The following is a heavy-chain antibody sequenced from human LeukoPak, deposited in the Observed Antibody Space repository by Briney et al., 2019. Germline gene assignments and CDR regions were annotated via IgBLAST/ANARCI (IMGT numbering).Heavy chain of an antibody. CDR2: IYYSGST. Sequence: SETLSLTCTVSGGSISSYYWSWIRQPPGKGLEWIGYIYYSGSTNYNPSLKSRVTISVDTSKNQFSLKLSSVTAADTAVYYCARDLRYQLLYSGGMDVWGQGTTVTVSS. D-gene: IGHD2-2*02. V-gene: IGHV4-59*01. CDR3: ARDLRYQLLYSGGMDV. CDR1: GGSISSYY. J-gene: IGHJ6*02.